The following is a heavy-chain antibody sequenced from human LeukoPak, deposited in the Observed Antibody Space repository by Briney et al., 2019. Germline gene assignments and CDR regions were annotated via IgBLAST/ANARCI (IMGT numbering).Heavy chain of an antibody. CDR2: VSYDGSYK. J-gene: IGHJ3*02. Sequence: GGSLRLSCAASGFTFHNYALHWVRQAPGKGLEWVAVVSYDGSYKDYADSVKGRFTISRDNAKNSLFLQMNSLRAEDTAVYYCAGINDYGDPTGAFDIWGQGTMVTVSS. CDR3: AGINDYGDPTGAFDI. V-gene: IGHV3-30*04. CDR1: GFTFHNYA. D-gene: IGHD4-17*01.